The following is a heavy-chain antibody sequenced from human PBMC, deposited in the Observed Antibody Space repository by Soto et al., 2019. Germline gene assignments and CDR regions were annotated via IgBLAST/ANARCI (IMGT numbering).Heavy chain of an antibody. J-gene: IGHJ4*02. Sequence: GGSLRLSCAASGFTFRSYGMHWVRQAPGKGLEWVAIIWFDGSNKYYADSVKGRFTVSRDNSKDTLYLQMNSLRDEDTAVYYCARDAGWYFDYWGQGTLVTVSS. CDR2: IWFDGSNK. V-gene: IGHV3-33*01. CDR1: GFTFRSYG. D-gene: IGHD6-19*01. CDR3: ARDAGWYFDY.